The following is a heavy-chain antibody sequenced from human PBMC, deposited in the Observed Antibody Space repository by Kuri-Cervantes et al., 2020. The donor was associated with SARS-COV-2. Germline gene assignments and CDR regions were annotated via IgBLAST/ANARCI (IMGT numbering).Heavy chain of an antibody. J-gene: IGHJ5*02. D-gene: IGHD3-22*01. V-gene: IGHV4-38-2*02. CDR3: ARLSYYYDGSGYYGGNWFDP. CDR2: IYHSGST. CDR1: GYSISSGYY. Sequence: SETLSLTCTVSGYSISSGYYWGWIRQPPGKGLEWIGSIYHSGSTYYNPSLKSRVTISVDTSKNQFSLKLSSVTAADTAVYYCARLSYYYDGSGYYGGNWFDPWGQGTLVTVSS.